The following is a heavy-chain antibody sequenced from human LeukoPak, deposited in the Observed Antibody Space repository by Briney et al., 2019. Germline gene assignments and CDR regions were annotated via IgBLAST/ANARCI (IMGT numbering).Heavy chain of an antibody. J-gene: IGHJ4*02. CDR2: ISSESNHI. V-gene: IGHV3-21*04. CDR3: AKGPWSGYYERLPVGEFDY. D-gene: IGHD3-3*01. Sequence: GGSLRLSCAASGFTFSDYSMNWVRQAPGMGLEWVSSISSESNHILYADSVKGRFTISRDNAKNSLYLQMNSLRAEDTAVYYCAKGPWSGYYERLPVGEFDYWGQGTLVTVSS. CDR1: GFTFSDYS.